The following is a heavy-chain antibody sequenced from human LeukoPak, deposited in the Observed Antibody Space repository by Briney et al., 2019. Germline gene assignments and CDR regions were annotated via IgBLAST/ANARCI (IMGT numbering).Heavy chain of an antibody. D-gene: IGHD2-21*01. Sequence: PSETLSLTCTVSGGSISSGDFYWSWIRQPPGKGLEWIGYIYSSGSTYYNPSLKSRVTISVDTSKNQFSLKLSSVTAADTAVYYCASFYQAYYFDYWGQGTLVTVSS. CDR3: ASFYQAYYFDY. CDR2: IYSSGST. V-gene: IGHV4-30-4*01. CDR1: GGSISSGDFY. J-gene: IGHJ4*02.